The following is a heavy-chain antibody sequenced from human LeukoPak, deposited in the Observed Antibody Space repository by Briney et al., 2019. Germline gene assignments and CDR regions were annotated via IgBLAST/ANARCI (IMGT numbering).Heavy chain of an antibody. CDR3: ATENYDFWSGYGTYYMDV. CDR1: GGTFSSYA. CDR2: IIPIFGTA. V-gene: IGHV1-69*01. Sequence: SVKVSCKASGGTFSSYAISWVRQAPGQGLEWMGGIIPIFGTANYAQKFQGRVTIPADESTSTAYMELSSLRSEDTAVYYCATENYDFWSGYGTYYMDVWGKGTTVTVSS. D-gene: IGHD3-3*01. J-gene: IGHJ6*03.